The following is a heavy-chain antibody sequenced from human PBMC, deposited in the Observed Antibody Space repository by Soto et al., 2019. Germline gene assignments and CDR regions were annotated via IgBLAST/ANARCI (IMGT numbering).Heavy chain of an antibody. Sequence: GASVKVSCKASGYTFTSYGISWVRQAPGQGLEWMGWISAYNGNTNYAQKLQGRVTMTTDTSTSTAYMELRSLRSDDTAVYYCARDSQDIVVVVAAKPLDYWGQGTLVTVSS. D-gene: IGHD2-15*01. J-gene: IGHJ4*02. V-gene: IGHV1-18*01. CDR2: ISAYNGNT. CDR3: ARDSQDIVVVVAAKPLDY. CDR1: GYTFTSYG.